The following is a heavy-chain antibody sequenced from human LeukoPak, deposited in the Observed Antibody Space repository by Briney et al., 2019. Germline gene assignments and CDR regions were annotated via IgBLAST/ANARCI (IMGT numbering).Heavy chain of an antibody. CDR1: GFTLSSNA. D-gene: IGHD5-12*01. CDR2: ITFDGSNK. J-gene: IGHJ4*02. V-gene: IGHV3-30-3*01. CDR3: ARESNAYSGYDPFDY. Sequence: PGGSLRLSCAASGFTLSSNAMHWVRQAPGKGLEWVAAITFDGSNKDYADSVKGRFTISRDNSKNTLYMQMNSLRAEDTAVYYCARESNAYSGYDPFDYWGQGTLVTVS.